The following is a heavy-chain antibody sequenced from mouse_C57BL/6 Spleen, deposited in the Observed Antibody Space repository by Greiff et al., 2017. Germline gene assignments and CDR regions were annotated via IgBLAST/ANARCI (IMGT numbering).Heavy chain of an antibody. Sequence: EVMLVEPGEGLVRLGGPLKLSCAAFGFPSRSYAMSGVRLTPEKRLEWLAYISSGGDYIYYVDTVKGRFTFPRDNARITLYLQRSSLKSEDTAMYYCTRSYYAYDGTSYWGQGTLVTVSA. CDR1: GFPSRSYA. J-gene: IGHJ3*01. V-gene: IGHV5-9-1*02. CDR3: TRSYYAYDGTSY. CDR2: ISSGGDYI. D-gene: IGHD2-9*01.